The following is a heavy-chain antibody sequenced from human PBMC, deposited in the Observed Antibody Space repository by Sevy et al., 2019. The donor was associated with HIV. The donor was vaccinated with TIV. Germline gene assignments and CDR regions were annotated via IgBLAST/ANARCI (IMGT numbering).Heavy chain of an antibody. J-gene: IGHJ4*02. V-gene: IGHV1-18*01. D-gene: IGHD2-15*01. Sequence: ASVKVSCKASGYTFTSYGITWVRQAPGQGLEWMGWISALNGDTNYAQRLQGRVTMTTDTSTSKAYMELRSLRSDDTAVYYCARAYCSGGRCYSLAYWGQGTLVTVSS. CDR1: GYTFTSYG. CDR3: ARAYCSGGRCYSLAY. CDR2: ISALNGDT.